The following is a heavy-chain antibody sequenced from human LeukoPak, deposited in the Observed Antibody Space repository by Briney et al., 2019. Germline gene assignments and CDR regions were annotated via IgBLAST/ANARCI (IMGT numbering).Heavy chain of an antibody. CDR1: EFTFSNYA. CDR3: AKCGTSSGFDY. Sequence: PGGSLRLSCAASEFTFSNYAMTWVRQAPGKGLEWVSAISGSGGSTYYADSVKGRFTISRDNSKNTLYLQMYSLRAEDTAVYYCAKCGTSSGFDYWGQGSLVTVSS. V-gene: IGHV3-23*01. D-gene: IGHD1/OR15-1a*01. CDR2: ISGSGGST. J-gene: IGHJ4*02.